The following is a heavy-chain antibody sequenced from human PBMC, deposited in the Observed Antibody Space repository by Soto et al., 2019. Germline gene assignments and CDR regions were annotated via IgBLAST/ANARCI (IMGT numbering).Heavy chain of an antibody. V-gene: IGHV4-59*04. D-gene: IGHD1-26*01. J-gene: IGHJ4*02. CDR3: AFSELY. CDR1: GGSISSYY. CDR2: VHHSGTT. Sequence: PSETLSLTCTVSGGSISSYYWSWIRQTPEKGLEWIGYVHHSGTTYYNPSLKGRVFMSIDMSNNQFSLEITSVTAADTAVYYCAFSELYWGQGALVTVSS.